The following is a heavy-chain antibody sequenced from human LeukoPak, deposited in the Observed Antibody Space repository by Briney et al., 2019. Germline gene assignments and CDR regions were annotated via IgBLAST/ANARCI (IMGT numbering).Heavy chain of an antibody. CDR1: GGTFSSYA. CDR3: ARSENELAYCGGDCYSGFDY. CDR2: IIPILGIA. Sequence: SVKVSCKASGGTFSSYAISWVRQAPGQGLEWMGRIIPILGIANYAQKFQGRVTITADKSTSTAYVELSSLRSEDTAVYYCARSENELAYCGGDCYSGFDYWGQGTLVTVSS. J-gene: IGHJ4*02. D-gene: IGHD2-21*02. V-gene: IGHV1-69*04.